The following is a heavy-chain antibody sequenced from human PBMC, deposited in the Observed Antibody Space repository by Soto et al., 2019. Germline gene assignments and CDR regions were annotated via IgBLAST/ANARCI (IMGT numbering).Heavy chain of an antibody. CDR3: ARLEYCSGGSCYSDYYYGMDV. V-gene: IGHV5-51*01. J-gene: IGHJ6*02. CDR2: IYPGDSDT. Sequence: GESLKISCNGSGYSFTSYWIGWVRQMPGKGLEWMGIIYPGDSDTRYSPSFQGQVTISADKSISTAYLQWSSLKASDTAMYYCARLEYCSGGSCYSDYYYGMDVWGQGTTVTVSS. D-gene: IGHD2-15*01. CDR1: GYSFTSYW.